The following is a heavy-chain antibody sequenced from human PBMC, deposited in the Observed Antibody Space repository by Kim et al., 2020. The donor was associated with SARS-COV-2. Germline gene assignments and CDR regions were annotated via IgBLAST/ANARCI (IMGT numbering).Heavy chain of an antibody. D-gene: IGHD2-2*01. V-gene: IGHV3-30-3*01. Sequence: GGSLRLSCAASGFTFSSYAMHWVRQAPGKGLEWVAVISYDGSNKYYADSVKGRFTISRDNSKNTLYLQMNSLRAEDTAVYYCARDGAPWDEVEEYQLLPDVFDYWGQGTLVTVSS. CDR1: GFTFSSYA. J-gene: IGHJ4*02. CDR3: ARDGAPWDEVEEYQLLPDVFDY. CDR2: ISYDGSNK.